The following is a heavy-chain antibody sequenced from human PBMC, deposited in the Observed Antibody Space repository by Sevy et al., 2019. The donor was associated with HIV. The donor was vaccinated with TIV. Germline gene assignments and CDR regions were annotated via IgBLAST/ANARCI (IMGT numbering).Heavy chain of an antibody. CDR3: ARAYTSFSSGWYKDYYGMDV. J-gene: IGHJ6*02. V-gene: IGHV3-21*01. Sequence: GGSLRLSCAASGFTFSSYSMNWVRLAPGKGLEWVSCISSSSSYIDYADSVKGRFTISRDNAKNSLYLQMNSLRAEDTAVYYCARAYTSFSSGWYKDYYGMDVWGQGTTVTVSS. CDR2: ISSSSSYI. CDR1: GFTFSSYS. D-gene: IGHD6-19*01.